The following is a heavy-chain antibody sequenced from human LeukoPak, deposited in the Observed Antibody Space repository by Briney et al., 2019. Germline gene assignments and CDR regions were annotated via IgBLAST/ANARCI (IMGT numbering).Heavy chain of an antibody. CDR1: GFTFSSYW. CDR3: AKNRARASYDY. V-gene: IGHV3-74*01. CDR2: INSDGSST. Sequence: SGGSLRLSCAASGFTFSSYWMHWVRQAPGKGLVWVSRINSDGSSTRYADSVKGRFTISRDNSKNTLYLQMNSLRPEDTAVYYCAKNRARASYDYWGQGTLVTVSS. J-gene: IGHJ4*02. D-gene: IGHD3-10*01.